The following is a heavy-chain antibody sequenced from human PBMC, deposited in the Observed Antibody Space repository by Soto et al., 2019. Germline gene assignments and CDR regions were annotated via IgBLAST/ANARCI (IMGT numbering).Heavy chain of an antibody. D-gene: IGHD6-19*01. CDR2: IIPIFGTA. V-gene: IGHV1-69*01. Sequence: KVSWKGVGEAFSSYAIRWLRQAPGQGLEWMGGIIPIFGTANYAQKFQGRVTITADESTSTAYMELSSLRSEDTAVYYCARGYSSGWTSSYYLDYRGQGTLVPVSS. J-gene: IGHJ4*02. CDR1: GEAFSSYA. CDR3: ARGYSSGWTSSYYLDY.